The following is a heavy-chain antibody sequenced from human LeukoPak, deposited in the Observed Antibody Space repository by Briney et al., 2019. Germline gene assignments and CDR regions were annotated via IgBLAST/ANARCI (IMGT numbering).Heavy chain of an antibody. CDR2: ISSSSSYK. J-gene: IGHJ4*01. V-gene: IGHV3-21*01. CDR1: GFTFSDYS. Sequence: GGSLRLSCAASGFTFSDYSFNWVRHAPGKGLEWVPSISSSSSYKYYADSLKGRFTISRDNAKNSLYLQVNSLRAEDTAVYYCARINDIDNSYHLDFWGHGTLVTVSS. D-gene: IGHD2-15*01. CDR3: ARINDIDNSYHLDF.